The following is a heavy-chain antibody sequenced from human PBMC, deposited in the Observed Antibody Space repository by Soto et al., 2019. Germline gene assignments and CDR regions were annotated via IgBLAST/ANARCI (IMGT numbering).Heavy chain of an antibody. CDR3: AKDIGVVVAAKAFDI. D-gene: IGHD2-15*01. V-gene: IGHV3-9*01. CDR1: GFTFDDHA. J-gene: IGHJ3*02. Sequence: GGSLRLSFAASGFTFDDHAMHWVRQAPGKGLEWVSGISWNGGSIGYADSVKGRFTISRDNAKNSLYLQMNSLRAEDTALYYCAKDIGVVVAAKAFDIWGQGTMVTVSS. CDR2: ISWNGGSI.